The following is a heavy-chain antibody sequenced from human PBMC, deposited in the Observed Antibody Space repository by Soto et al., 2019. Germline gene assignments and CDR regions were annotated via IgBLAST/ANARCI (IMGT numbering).Heavy chain of an antibody. Sequence: QVQLVQSGAEVKKPGASVKVSCKASGYTFTSYDINWVRQATGQGLEWMGRMNSNSGNTAYAQKFQGRVTMTRNTSITTAYMELSSLRSEDTAVYYCASGLRNDYVNDYWGQGTLVTVSS. CDR2: MNSNSGNT. CDR3: ASGLRNDYVNDY. J-gene: IGHJ4*02. D-gene: IGHD4-17*01. CDR1: GYTFTSYD. V-gene: IGHV1-8*01.